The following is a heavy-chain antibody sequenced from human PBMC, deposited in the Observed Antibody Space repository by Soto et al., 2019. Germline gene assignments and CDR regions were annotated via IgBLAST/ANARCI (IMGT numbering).Heavy chain of an antibody. Sequence: PGGSLRLSCAASGFTFSSYAMSWVRPAPGQGLEWVSSISSSGGSTYYADSVKGRFTISRDNSKNTLYLHMNSLRAEDTAVYHCAKDKGTNGMDVWGQGTTVTVSS. CDR3: AKDKGTNGMDV. CDR1: GFTFSSYA. J-gene: IGHJ6*02. CDR2: ISSSGGST. V-gene: IGHV3-23*01.